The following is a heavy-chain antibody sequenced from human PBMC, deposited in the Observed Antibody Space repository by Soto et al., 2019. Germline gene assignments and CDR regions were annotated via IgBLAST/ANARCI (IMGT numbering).Heavy chain of an antibody. V-gene: IGHV3-23*01. CDR1: GFTFSSYA. D-gene: IGHD6-19*01. J-gene: IGHJ6*02. CDR3: ASRSVGGSGWSYYYGMDV. Sequence: GGSLRLSCAASGFTFSSYAMSWVRQAPGKGLEWVSAISGSGGSTYYADSVKGRFTISRDNSKNTLYLQMNSLRAEDTAVYYCASRSVGGSGWSYYYGMDVWGQGTTVTVSS. CDR2: ISGSGGST.